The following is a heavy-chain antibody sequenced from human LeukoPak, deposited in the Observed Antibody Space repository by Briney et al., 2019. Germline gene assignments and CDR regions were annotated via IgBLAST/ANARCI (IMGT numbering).Heavy chain of an antibody. CDR3: AKDLAVADDY. V-gene: IGHV3-30*04. CDR2: ISYDGSNK. J-gene: IGHJ4*02. Sequence: GGSLRLSCAASGFTFSSYAMHWVRQAPGKGLEWVAVISYDGSNKYYADSVKGRFTISRDNSKNTLYLQMNSLRAEDTAVYYCAKDLAVADDYWGQGTLVTVSS. CDR1: GFTFSSYA. D-gene: IGHD6-19*01.